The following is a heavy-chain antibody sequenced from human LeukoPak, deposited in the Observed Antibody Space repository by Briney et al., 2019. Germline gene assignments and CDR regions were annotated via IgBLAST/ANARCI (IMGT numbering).Heavy chain of an antibody. CDR1: GYTFTSYY. Sequence: GASVKVSCKASGYTFTSYYMHWVRQAPGQGLEWMGIINPSGGSTSYAQKFQGRVTMTRDTSTSTVYMELSSLRSEDTAVYYCARVGYSSGWYSGEGNWGQGTLVTVSS. CDR3: ARVGYSSGWYSGEGN. J-gene: IGHJ4*02. CDR2: INPSGGST. D-gene: IGHD6-19*01. V-gene: IGHV1-46*01.